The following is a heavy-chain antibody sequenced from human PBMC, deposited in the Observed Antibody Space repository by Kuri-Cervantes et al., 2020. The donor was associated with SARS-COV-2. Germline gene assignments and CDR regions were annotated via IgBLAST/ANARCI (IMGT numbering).Heavy chain of an antibody. Sequence: GESLKISCAASGFTVSSNYMSWVRQAPGKGLEWVSVIYSGGSTYYADSVKGRFTISRDNSKNTLYLQMNSLRAEDTAVYYCAREATGGAFDIWGQGTMVTVSS. V-gene: IGHV3-66*02. CDR2: IYSGGST. J-gene: IGHJ3*02. CDR3: AREATGGAFDI. D-gene: IGHD3-10*01. CDR1: GFTVSSNY.